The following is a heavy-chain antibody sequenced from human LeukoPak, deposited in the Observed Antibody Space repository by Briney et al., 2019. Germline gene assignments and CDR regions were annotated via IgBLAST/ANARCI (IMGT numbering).Heavy chain of an antibody. CDR3: ARDGGGGIAAALGTSNWFDP. CDR1: GYTFTSYG. D-gene: IGHD6-13*01. V-gene: IGHV1-18*01. J-gene: IGHJ5*02. Sequence: ASVKVSCKASGYTFTSYGISWVRQAPGQGLEWMGWISAYNGNTNYTQKLQGRVTMTTDTSTNTAYMELRSLRSEDTAVYYCARDGGGGIAAALGTSNWFDPWGQGTLVTVSS. CDR2: ISAYNGNT.